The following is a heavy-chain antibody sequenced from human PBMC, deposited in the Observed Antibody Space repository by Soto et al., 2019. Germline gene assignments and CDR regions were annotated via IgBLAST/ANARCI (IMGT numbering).Heavy chain of an antibody. Sequence: SDTLSLTCTVSGGSIISGYWSWIRQPPGKGLEWIGYISYSGNTNYNPSLQSRVTITVDKSKNQISLRLATVTAADTAVYYCARGGITPVRNYYFDHWGQGTLVTVSP. J-gene: IGHJ4*02. CDR2: ISYSGNT. CDR1: GGSIISGY. CDR3: ARGGITPVRNYYFDH. V-gene: IGHV4-59*12. D-gene: IGHD1-20*01.